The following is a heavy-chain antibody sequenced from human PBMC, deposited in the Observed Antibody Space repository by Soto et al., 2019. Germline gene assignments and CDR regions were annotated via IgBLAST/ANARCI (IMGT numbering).Heavy chain of an antibody. Sequence: VGSLRLSCAASGFTFSSYAMSWVRQAPGKGLEWVASISCTGDNTYYADSVKGRFTITRENYENTVYVQMTSLRAEDTDVYYCTRLAHISDYWGQGTLVTVSS. CDR2: ISCTGDNT. D-gene: IGHD6-19*01. V-gene: IGHV3-23*01. CDR3: TRLAHISDY. CDR1: GFTFSSYA. J-gene: IGHJ4*02.